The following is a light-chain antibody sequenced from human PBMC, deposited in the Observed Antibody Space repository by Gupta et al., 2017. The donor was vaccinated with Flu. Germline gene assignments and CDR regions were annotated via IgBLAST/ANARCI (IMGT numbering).Light chain of an antibody. V-gene: IGLV8-61*01. CDR1: SGSVSATYY. CDR2: GVS. Sequence: VTFTSVSCSGSVSATYYVTWYQQPPGQPPRPLIYGVSTRPSGVSDRFSGSMSGNKASLTISGVQADDESDYYCIPYIRTGIWVFGGGTKLTGL. CDR3: IPYIRTGIWV. J-gene: IGLJ3*02.